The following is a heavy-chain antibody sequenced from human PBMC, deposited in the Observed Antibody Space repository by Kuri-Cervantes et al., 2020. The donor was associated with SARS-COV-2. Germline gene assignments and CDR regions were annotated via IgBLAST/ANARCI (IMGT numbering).Heavy chain of an antibody. V-gene: IGHV4-39*01. CDR3: ARHMAGAHDAFDI. CDR2: IYHSGST. D-gene: IGHD6-19*01. Sequence: SETLSLTCTVSGGSISSSSYYWGWIRQPPGKGLEWIGSIYHSGSTYYNPSLKSRVTISVDTSKNQSSLKLSSVTAADTAVYYCARHMAGAHDAFDIWGQGTMVTVSS. J-gene: IGHJ3*02. CDR1: GGSISSSSYY.